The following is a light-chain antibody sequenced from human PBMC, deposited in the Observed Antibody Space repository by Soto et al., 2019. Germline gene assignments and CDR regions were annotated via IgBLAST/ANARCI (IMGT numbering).Light chain of an antibody. J-gene: IGLJ2*01. CDR2: EDN. CDR3: QSYDSSNHVV. Sequence: NFMLTHPHSVSESPGKTVTISCTRSSGIIASNYVHWYQQRPGSAPTTVIYEDNQRPSGVPDRFSGSIDSSSNSASLTISGLKTEDEADYYCQSYDSSNHVVFGGGTQLTVL. CDR1: SGIIASNY. V-gene: IGLV6-57*04.